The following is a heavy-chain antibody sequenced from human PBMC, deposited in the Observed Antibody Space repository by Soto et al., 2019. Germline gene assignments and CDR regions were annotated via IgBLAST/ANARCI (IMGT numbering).Heavy chain of an antibody. Sequence: QLQLQESGPGLVKPSETLSLTCTVSGDSIRSDHYYWAWIRQPPGKGLEWIGNMHYTGTTYQNPSLQSRVTIFVDASSNQVSLKLTSMTAADTAIYYCARQGGNKFDYWGQGTLVTVSS. D-gene: IGHD3-16*01. CDR3: ARQGGNKFDY. CDR1: GDSIRSDHYY. CDR2: MHYTGTT. V-gene: IGHV4-39*01. J-gene: IGHJ4*02.